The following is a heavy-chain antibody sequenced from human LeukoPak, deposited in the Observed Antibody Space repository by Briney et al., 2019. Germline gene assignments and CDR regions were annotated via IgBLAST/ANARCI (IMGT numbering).Heavy chain of an antibody. CDR3: ARDLDLELRGKFGDAFDI. J-gene: IGHJ3*02. CDR2: INPNSGGT. Sequence: ASVKVSCKASGYTFTGYYMHWVRQAPGQGLEWMGWINPNSGGTNYAQKFQGRVTMTRDTSISTAYMELSRLRSDDTAVYYSARDLDLELRGKFGDAFDIWGQGTMVTVSS. V-gene: IGHV1-2*02. CDR1: GYTFTGYY. D-gene: IGHD1-7*01.